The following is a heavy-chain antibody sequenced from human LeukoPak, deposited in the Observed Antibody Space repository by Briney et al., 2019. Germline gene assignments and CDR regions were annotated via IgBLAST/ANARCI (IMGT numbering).Heavy chain of an antibody. CDR1: RCTFSSYA. CDR2: ISGSGDNT. Sequence: GGSLRLSCSACRCTFSSYAMSWVRQAPGKGLEWVEAISGSGDNTYYADSVKGRFTISRDNSRNTLYLQMISLRAEDTAVYYCAKHGFSSGWPQVPSDHWGQGTLVTVSS. D-gene: IGHD6-19*01. J-gene: IGHJ4*02. V-gene: IGHV3-23*01. CDR3: AKHGFSSGWPQVPSDH.